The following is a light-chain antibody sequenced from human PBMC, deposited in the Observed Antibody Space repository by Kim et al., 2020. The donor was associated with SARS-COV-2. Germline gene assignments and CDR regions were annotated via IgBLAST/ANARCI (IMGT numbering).Light chain of an antibody. CDR3: QQSYSTPRT. J-gene: IGKJ4*01. Sequence: DIQMTQSPSSLSASVGDRVTITCRASQSISNYLNWYQQKPGKAPKLLIYAASSLQGGVPSRFSGSGSGTDFTLTISSLQPEDFATYYCQQSYSTPRTFGGGTKVDIK. CDR1: QSISNY. V-gene: IGKV1-39*01. CDR2: AAS.